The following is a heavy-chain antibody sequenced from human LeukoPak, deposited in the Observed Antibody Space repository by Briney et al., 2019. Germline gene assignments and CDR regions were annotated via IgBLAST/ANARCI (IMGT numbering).Heavy chain of an antibody. D-gene: IGHD1-26*01. Sequence: PSETLSLTCTVSGGSISSSSYYWGWIRQPPGKGLEWIATMYYSGNTYYNPSLKSRVTKSVDTSKNQFSLNLSSVTAADTAVYYCARGHQGARSLTYYFDYWGQGTLVTVSS. CDR2: MYYSGNT. CDR1: GGSISSSSYY. CDR3: ARGHQGARSLTYYFDY. V-gene: IGHV4-39*07. J-gene: IGHJ4*02.